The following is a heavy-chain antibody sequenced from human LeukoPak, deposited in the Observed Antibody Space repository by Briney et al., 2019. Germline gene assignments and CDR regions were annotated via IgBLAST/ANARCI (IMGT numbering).Heavy chain of an antibody. Sequence: PGGSLRLSCAASGFNFSSYWMSWVRQAPGKGLEWVANIKQDGSEKYYVDSVKGRFTISRDNAKNSLYLQMNSLRAEDTAVYYCARDTTGYYYYYYMDVWGKGTTVTVSS. D-gene: IGHD1-14*01. CDR3: ARDTTGYYYYYYMDV. J-gene: IGHJ6*03. CDR2: IKQDGSEK. V-gene: IGHV3-7*01. CDR1: GFNFSSYW.